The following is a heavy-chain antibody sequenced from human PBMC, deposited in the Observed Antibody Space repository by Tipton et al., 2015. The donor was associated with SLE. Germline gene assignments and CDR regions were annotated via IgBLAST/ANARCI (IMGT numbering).Heavy chain of an antibody. J-gene: IGHJ3*02. V-gene: IGHV4-34*01. Sequence: TLSLTCAVYGGSFSGYYWSWIRQPPGKGLEWIGEINHSGSTNYNPSLKSRVTISVDTSKNQFSLKLSSVTAADTAVYYCARGQALDAFDIWGQGTMVTVSS. CDR3: ARGQALDAFDI. CDR1: GGSFSGYY. CDR2: INHSGST.